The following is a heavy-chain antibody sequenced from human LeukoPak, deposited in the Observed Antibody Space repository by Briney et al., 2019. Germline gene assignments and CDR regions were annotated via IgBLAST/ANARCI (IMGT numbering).Heavy chain of an antibody. Sequence: GESLKISCKGSGYSFSIYWIGWARQMPGKGLEWMGIIYPGDSDTRYSPSFQGQVTISADKSISTAYLQWSSLEASDTAIYYCARHSSWSSVTTPFDYWGQGTLVTVSS. D-gene: IGHD4-17*01. J-gene: IGHJ4*02. CDR2: IYPGDSDT. CDR3: ARHSSWSSVTTPFDY. V-gene: IGHV5-51*01. CDR1: GYSFSIYW.